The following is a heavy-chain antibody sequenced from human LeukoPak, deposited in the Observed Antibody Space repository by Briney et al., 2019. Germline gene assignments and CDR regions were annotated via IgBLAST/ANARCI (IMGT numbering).Heavy chain of an antibody. D-gene: IGHD3-9*01. CDR1: GFTFNTYA. J-gene: IGHJ4*02. V-gene: IGHV3-23*01. Sequence: GGSLRLSCAASGFTFNTYAMNWVRQAPGKGLEWVSSISGSGENTYYADSVKGRFTISRDKSKDTLSLQMNSLRAEDTAVYYCAKGSVNYDILTGSYFDYWGQGTLVTVSS. CDR2: ISGSGENT. CDR3: AKGSVNYDILTGSYFDY.